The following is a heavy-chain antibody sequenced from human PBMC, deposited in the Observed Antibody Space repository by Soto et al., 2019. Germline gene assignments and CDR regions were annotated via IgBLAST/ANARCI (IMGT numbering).Heavy chain of an antibody. CDR3: ARDRGCSGGICYRDLGY. V-gene: IGHV3-48*01. D-gene: IGHD2-15*01. CDR2: ISSTSNTI. J-gene: IGHJ4*02. Sequence: EVQLVESGGGLVQPGGSLRLSCAASGFTFSTYSMSWVRQAPGKGLEWVSYISSTSNTIYYADSVKGRFTISRDNAKNSLYLHMNSLPAQETAVYYCARDRGCSGGICYRDLGYWGQGTLVTVSS. CDR1: GFTFSTYS.